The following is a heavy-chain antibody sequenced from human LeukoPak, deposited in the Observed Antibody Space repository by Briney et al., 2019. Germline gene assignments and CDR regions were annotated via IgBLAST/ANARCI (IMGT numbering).Heavy chain of an antibody. V-gene: IGHV3-21*01. Sequence: GGSLRLSCAASGFTFSSHSMNWVRQAPGKGLEWVSSFGTPSSSIYYADSVKGRFTISRDDARNSLYLQMNSLKAEDTAVYYCARERDEGFDYWGQGTLVTVPS. D-gene: IGHD5-24*01. J-gene: IGHJ4*02. CDR3: ARERDEGFDY. CDR2: FGTPSSSI. CDR1: GFTFSSHS.